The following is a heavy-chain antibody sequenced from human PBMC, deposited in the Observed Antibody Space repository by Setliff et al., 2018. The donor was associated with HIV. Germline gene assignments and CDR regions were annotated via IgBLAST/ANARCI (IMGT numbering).Heavy chain of an antibody. J-gene: IGHJ6*03. D-gene: IGHD3-10*01. Sequence: SETLSLTCTVSGGSITSYYWSWIRQPPGKGLEWIGSINYRGNTYYNPSLKSRAAISVDTSKNQISLKLSSVTAADTAVYYCASLDGSESPYIYYYYMDVWGKGTAVTVSS. CDR3: ASLDGSESPYIYYYYMDV. CDR1: GGSITSYY. V-gene: IGHV4-59*04. CDR2: INYRGNT.